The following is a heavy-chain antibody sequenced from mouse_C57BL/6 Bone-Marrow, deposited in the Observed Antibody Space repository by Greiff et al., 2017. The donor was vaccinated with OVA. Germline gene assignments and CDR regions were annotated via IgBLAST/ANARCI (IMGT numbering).Heavy chain of an antibody. V-gene: IGHV14-2*01. CDR1: GFTITDYY. J-gene: IGHJ3*01. CDR2: IDPEDGET. D-gene: IGHD2-2*01. CDR3: AHGYGESWFAY. Sequence: VQLQQSGAELVKPGASVKLSCTASGFTITDYYMHWVKQRPEQGLEWIGRIDPEDGETKYAQKFKGKATITADTSSNTAYLQLSSLTSEDTAVXYCAHGYGESWFAYWGQGTLVTVSA.